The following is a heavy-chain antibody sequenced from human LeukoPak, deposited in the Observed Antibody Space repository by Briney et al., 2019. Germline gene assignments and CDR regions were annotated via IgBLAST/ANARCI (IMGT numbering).Heavy chain of an antibody. V-gene: IGHV1-18*01. J-gene: IGHJ6*02. Sequence: ASVKVSCKASVYTFTSYGIIWVRQAPGQGLEWMGWISAYNGNTNYAQKLQGRVTMTTDTSTSTAYMELRSLRSDDTAVYYCARYYSGWYNYYYGMDVWGQGTTVTVSS. CDR1: VYTFTSYG. D-gene: IGHD6-19*01. CDR3: ARYYSGWYNYYYGMDV. CDR2: ISAYNGNT.